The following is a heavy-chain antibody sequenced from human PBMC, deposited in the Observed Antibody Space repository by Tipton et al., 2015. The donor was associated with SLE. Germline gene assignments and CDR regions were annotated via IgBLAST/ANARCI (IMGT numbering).Heavy chain of an antibody. J-gene: IGHJ4*02. D-gene: IGHD2-15*01. CDR3: TRIACSGGTCPDDY. CDR1: GFTFGDYA. CDR2: IRSKDYGGTP. V-gene: IGHV3-49*04. Sequence: SLRLSCTASGFTFGDYAMGWVRQAPGKGLEWVGFIRSKDYGGTPEYAASVRGRFTISRDDSKTIAYLQMTGLKTEDTAEYYCTRIACSGGTCPDDYWGQGTLVTVSS.